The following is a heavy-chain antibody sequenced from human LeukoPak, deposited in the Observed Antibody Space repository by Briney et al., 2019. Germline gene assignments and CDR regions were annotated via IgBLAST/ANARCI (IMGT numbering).Heavy chain of an antibody. CDR3: ARDRDYGGNDWFDP. CDR2: IIPIFGTA. D-gene: IGHD4-23*01. Sequence: ASVKVSCKASGGTFSSYAISWVRQAPGQGLECGGGIIPIFGTANYAQKFQGRVTITADESTSTAYMELSSLRSEDTAVYYCARDRDYGGNDWFDPWGQGTLVTVSS. V-gene: IGHV1-69*13. CDR1: GGTFSSYA. J-gene: IGHJ5*02.